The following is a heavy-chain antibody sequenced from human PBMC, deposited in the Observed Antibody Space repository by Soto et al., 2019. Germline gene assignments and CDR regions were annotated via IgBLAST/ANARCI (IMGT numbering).Heavy chain of an antibody. CDR1: GFTFSSYA. D-gene: IGHD2-15*01. V-gene: IGHV3-30-3*01. CDR3: ARVGPASVLLAASEY. J-gene: IGHJ1*01. Sequence: GGSLRVSCAASGFTFSSYAMHWVRQAPGKGLEWVAVISYDGSNKYYADSVKGRFTISRDNSKSTLYLQMNSLRAGDTAVYYCARVGPASVLLAASEYRGQHTLVIVPS. CDR2: ISYDGSNK.